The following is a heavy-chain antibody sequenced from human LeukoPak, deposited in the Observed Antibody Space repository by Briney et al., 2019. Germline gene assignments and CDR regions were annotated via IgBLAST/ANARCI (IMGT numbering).Heavy chain of an antibody. CDR2: ISDSGRNT. CDR3: ATGCVGSPNCQTTGYDH. J-gene: IGHJ4*02. Sequence: GGSLRLSCAASGFTFSIYGMNWVRQAPGKGLELVSGISDSGRNTYYSDSVKGRFTISRDNSESTVYLQMNSLTAEDTAQYYCATGCVGSPNCQTTGYDHWGQGTLVTVSS. CDR1: GFTFSIYG. D-gene: IGHD2-2*01. V-gene: IGHV3-23*01.